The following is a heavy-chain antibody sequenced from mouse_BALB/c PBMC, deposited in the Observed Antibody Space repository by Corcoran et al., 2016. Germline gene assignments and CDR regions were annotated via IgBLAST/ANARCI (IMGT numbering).Heavy chain of an antibody. CDR3: ARITTVVATPYWYFDV. CDR1: GYSTTSGYY. D-gene: IGHD1-1*01. V-gene: IGHV3-6*02. J-gene: IGHJ1*01. CDR2: ISYDGSN. Sequence: DVQLQESGPGLVKPSQSLSLTCSVTGYSTTSGYYWHWIRQFPGNKLEWMGYISYDGSNNYNPSLKNRISITRDTSKNQFFLKLNSVTTEDTATYYCARITTVVATPYWYFDVWGAGTTVTVSA.